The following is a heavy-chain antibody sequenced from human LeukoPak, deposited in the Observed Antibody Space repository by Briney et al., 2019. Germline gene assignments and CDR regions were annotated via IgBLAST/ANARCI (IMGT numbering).Heavy chain of an antibody. CDR1: GFTFSNNW. CDR3: AKEGGLCSGGSCVDY. D-gene: IGHD2-15*01. J-gene: IGHJ4*02. V-gene: IGHV3-7*03. CDR2: VKKDASEK. Sequence: GGSLRLSCAASGFTFSNNWMTWVRQAPGKGLEWVASVKKDASEKYYVDSVKGRFTISRDNAKNSLYLQMNSLRAEDTALYYCAKEGGLCSGGSCVDYWGQGTLVTVSS.